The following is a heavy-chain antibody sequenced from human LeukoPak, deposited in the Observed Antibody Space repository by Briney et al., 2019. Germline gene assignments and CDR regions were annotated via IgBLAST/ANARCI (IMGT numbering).Heavy chain of an antibody. J-gene: IGHJ4*02. CDR2: ISWNSASI. V-gene: IGHV3-9*01. D-gene: IGHD2-21*01. Sequence: GRSLRLSCAASGFPFDVYAMHWVRQPPGRGLEWVAGISWNSASIAYADSVKGGFTISRDNAEKSVYLQMSSLGVEDTALYYCAKGPPIGTPYYYFDYWGQGTLVTVSS. CDR3: AKGPPIGTPYYYFDY. CDR1: GFPFDVYA.